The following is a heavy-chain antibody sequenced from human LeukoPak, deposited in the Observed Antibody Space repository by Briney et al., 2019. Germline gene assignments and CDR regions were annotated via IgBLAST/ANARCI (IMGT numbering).Heavy chain of an antibody. CDR2: ITGSSSNT. D-gene: IGHD1-1*01. V-gene: IGHV3-23*01. Sequence: PGGSLRLSCAASGFTFSSYVMNWVRQAPGKGLECVSGITGSSSNTEYADSVEGRFTISRDNSMNTLYLQMKSLRAEDTAIYYCAKKTAGRYPFDDWGQGTLVTVSS. CDR3: AKKTAGRYPFDD. CDR1: GFTFSSYV. J-gene: IGHJ4*02.